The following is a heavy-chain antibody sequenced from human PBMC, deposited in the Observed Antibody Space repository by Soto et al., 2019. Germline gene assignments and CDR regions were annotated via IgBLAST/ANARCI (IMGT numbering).Heavy chain of an antibody. CDR1: GFSLSTHTVG. CDR3: AHIVHFDYRSYNFEF. CDR2: IYWDEDK. Sequence: QITLKESGPTLVKPTQTLTLTCTFSGFSLSTHTVGVAWIRQPPGKALEWLALIYWDEDKRYSPSLKSRLTITQYTPKNQAVLTMTNIDPGDTATYYCAHIVHFDYRSYNFEFWGQGILVTVSS. D-gene: IGHD3-9*01. V-gene: IGHV2-5*02. J-gene: IGHJ4*02.